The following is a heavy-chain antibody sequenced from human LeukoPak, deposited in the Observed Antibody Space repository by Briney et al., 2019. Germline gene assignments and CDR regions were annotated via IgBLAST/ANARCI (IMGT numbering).Heavy chain of an antibody. Sequence: GGSLRLSCAASGFTLSNFLMSWVRQAPGKGLEWVANIKQDGSEKYYVDSVKGRFITSRDNAKNSLYLQMNSLRAEDTAVYYCARVKYSSGWEKYNWFDPWGQGTLVIVSS. CDR1: GFTLSNFL. D-gene: IGHD6-19*01. CDR3: ARVKYSSGWEKYNWFDP. CDR2: IKQDGSEK. V-gene: IGHV3-7*01. J-gene: IGHJ5*02.